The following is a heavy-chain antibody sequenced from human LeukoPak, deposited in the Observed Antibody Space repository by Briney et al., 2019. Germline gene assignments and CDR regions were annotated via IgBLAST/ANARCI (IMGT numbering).Heavy chain of an antibody. V-gene: IGHV4-39*07. Sequence: SETLSLTCTVSGGSISSSPYYWGWIRQPPGKGLEWIGSIYYSGTTHYNPSLESRVTISVDTSKNQFSLKLASVTAADTATYYCAKGAGGFSYYNWFNPWGQGTLVTVSS. CDR1: GGSISSSPYY. CDR2: IYYSGTT. J-gene: IGHJ5*02. D-gene: IGHD5-18*01. CDR3: AKGAGGFSYYNWFNP.